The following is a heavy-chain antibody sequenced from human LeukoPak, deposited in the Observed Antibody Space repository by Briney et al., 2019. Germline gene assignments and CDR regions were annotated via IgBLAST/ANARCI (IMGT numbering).Heavy chain of an antibody. Sequence: KTSETLSLTCTVSGGSISSYYWSWIRQPPGKGLEWIGYIYYSGSTNYNPSLKSRVTISVDTSKNQFSLKLSSVTAADTAVYYCARQYQATIFGRFDYWGQGTPVTVSS. CDR2: IYYSGST. CDR1: GGSISSYY. J-gene: IGHJ4*02. CDR3: ARQYQATIFGRFDY. V-gene: IGHV4-59*08. D-gene: IGHD3-3*01.